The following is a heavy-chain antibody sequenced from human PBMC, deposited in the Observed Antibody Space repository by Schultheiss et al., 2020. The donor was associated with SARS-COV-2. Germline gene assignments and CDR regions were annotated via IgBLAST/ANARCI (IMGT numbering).Heavy chain of an antibody. CDR1: GFTFSSYA. J-gene: IGHJ6*02. CDR3: ARIKADGRFAYYYYGMDV. CDR2: ISSSSSYI. D-gene: IGHD3-16*01. V-gene: IGHV3-21*01. Sequence: GGSLRLSCAASGFTFSSYAMHWVRQAPGKGLEWVSSISSSSSYIYYADSMKGRFTISRDNAKNSLYLQMNSLRAEDTAVYYCARIKADGRFAYYYYGMDVWGQGTTVTVSS.